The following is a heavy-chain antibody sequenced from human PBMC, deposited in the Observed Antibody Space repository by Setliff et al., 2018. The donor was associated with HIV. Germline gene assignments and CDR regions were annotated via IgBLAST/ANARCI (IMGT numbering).Heavy chain of an antibody. V-gene: IGHV1-46*01. CDR2: INPGDRST. Sequence: GASVKVSCKASGYTFTSYYMQWVRQAPGQGLEWMGIINPGDRSTSYAQNFQGRVTVTRDTSTNTAYMELSSLRSEDTAVYYCARGRISSWPYYYYGMDVWGQGTTVTVSS. J-gene: IGHJ6*02. CDR1: GYTFTSYY. CDR3: ARGRISSWPYYYYGMDV. D-gene: IGHD6-13*01.